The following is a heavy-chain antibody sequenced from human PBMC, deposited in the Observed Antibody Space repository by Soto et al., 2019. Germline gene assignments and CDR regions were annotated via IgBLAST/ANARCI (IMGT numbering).Heavy chain of an antibody. CDR2: IRSKANSYAT. CDR3: TSPRAQLRNYGMDV. J-gene: IGHJ6*02. Sequence: PGGSLRLSCAASGFTFSGSAMHWVRQASGKGLEWVGRIRSKANSYATAYAASVKGRFTISRDDSRNTAYLQMNSLKTEDTAVYYCTSPRAQLRNYGMDVWGQGTTVTVSS. D-gene: IGHD2-2*01. CDR1: GFTFSGSA. V-gene: IGHV3-73*01.